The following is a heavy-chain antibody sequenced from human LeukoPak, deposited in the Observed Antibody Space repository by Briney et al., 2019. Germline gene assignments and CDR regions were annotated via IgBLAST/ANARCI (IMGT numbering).Heavy chain of an antibody. Sequence: GASVKVSCKASGYTFTSYGISWVRQAPGQGLEWMGWISAYNGNTNYAQKLQGRVTMTTDTSTSIAHMELRSLRSDDTAVYYCARDQYSGSYYTYYYYYMDVWGKGTTVTVSS. V-gene: IGHV1-18*01. J-gene: IGHJ6*03. D-gene: IGHD1-26*01. CDR1: GYTFTSYG. CDR2: ISAYNGNT. CDR3: ARDQYSGSYYTYYYYYMDV.